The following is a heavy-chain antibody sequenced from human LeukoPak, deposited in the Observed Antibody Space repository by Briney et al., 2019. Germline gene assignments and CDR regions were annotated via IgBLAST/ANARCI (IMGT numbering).Heavy chain of an antibody. V-gene: IGHV3-74*01. CDR2: INKDGSVT. CDR1: GFTFSSSW. CDR3: VKVRGRARVGYFDY. Sequence: GESLRLSCAASGFTFSSSWIHWVRQAPGKGLVWVSRINKDGSVTDYAESVKGRFSNSRDNAKNTLYLQMNSLRVEDTAIYYCVKVRGRARVGYFDYWGQGTLVTVSS. D-gene: IGHD1-26*01. J-gene: IGHJ4*02.